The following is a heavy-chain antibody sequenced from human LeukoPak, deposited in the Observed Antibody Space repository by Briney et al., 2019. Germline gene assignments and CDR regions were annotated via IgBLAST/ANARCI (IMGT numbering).Heavy chain of an antibody. V-gene: IGHV4-38-2*01. D-gene: IGHD1-26*01. CDR1: GYSISSGYY. Sequence: PSETLSLTCAVSGYSISSGYYGGWIRQPPGKGLEWIGSIYHSGSTYYSPALKSRVTISVDTSKNQFSLKLSSVTAADTAVYYCARSSGGSYYYFDYWGQGTLVTVSS. CDR2: IYHSGST. J-gene: IGHJ4*02. CDR3: ARSSGGSYYYFDY.